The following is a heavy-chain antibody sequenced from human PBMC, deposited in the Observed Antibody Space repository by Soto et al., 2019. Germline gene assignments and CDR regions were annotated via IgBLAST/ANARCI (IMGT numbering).Heavy chain of an antibody. CDR2: IWYDGSKK. CDR1: GFTYTNYG. Sequence: QVQVVESGGGVVQPGRSLRLSCAVSGFTYTNYGMHWVRQAPGKGLEWVAVIWYDGSKKYYLDSVKGRFTISRDNSKHTLDLEMNDLRAEDTAVYYCARYRPDWFDPWGQGTLVTVSS. V-gene: IGHV3-33*01. J-gene: IGHJ5*02. CDR3: ARYRPDWFDP. D-gene: IGHD3-16*02.